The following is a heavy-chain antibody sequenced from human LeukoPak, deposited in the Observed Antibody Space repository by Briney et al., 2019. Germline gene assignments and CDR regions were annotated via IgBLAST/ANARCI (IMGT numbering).Heavy chain of an antibody. CDR2: IYNSGST. CDR3: ARVPLDCSTSCYTMYVFDI. D-gene: IGHD2-2*02. CDR1: GGSVSDFY. J-gene: IGHJ3*02. V-gene: IGHV4-59*02. Sequence: SETLSLTCTVSGGSVSDFYWSWIRQPPGKGLDWIGYIYNSGSTNYNPSLNGRVTISVDTSKNQFSLKLNSVTAANTAVYYCARVPLDCSTSCYTMYVFDIWGQGTMVTVSS.